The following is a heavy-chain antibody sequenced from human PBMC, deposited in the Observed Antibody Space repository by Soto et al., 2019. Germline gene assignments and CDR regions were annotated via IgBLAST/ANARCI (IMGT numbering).Heavy chain of an antibody. CDR1: GYTFTTHT. Sequence: QVQLVQSGAEVKRPGASVKVFCKASGYTFTTHTMHWVRQAPGQGLEWMGWMNGGNGNTKYSQKFQGRVTFTRDTFASTAYMELSSLRSEDTAVYYCTRLETDYWGQGTQVTVSS. V-gene: IGHV1-3*01. J-gene: IGHJ4*02. CDR3: TRLETDY. CDR2: MNGGNGNT.